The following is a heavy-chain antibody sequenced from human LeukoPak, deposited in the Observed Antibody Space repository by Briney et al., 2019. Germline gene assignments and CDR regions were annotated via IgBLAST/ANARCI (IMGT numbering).Heavy chain of an antibody. CDR2: ISDNGGST. J-gene: IGHJ4*02. Sequence: GGSLRLSCAASGFTFSNYAMHWVRQAPGKGLEYVSAISDNGGSTYYANSVKGRFTISRDNSKNTLYLQMGSLRAEDMAIYYCARSAGRFGSGGSCYDYWDQGTLVTVSS. D-gene: IGHD2-15*01. V-gene: IGHV3-64*01. CDR1: GFTFSNYA. CDR3: ARSAGRFGSGGSCYDY.